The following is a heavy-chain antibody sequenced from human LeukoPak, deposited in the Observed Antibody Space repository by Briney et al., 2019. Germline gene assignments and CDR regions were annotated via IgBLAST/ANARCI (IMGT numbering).Heavy chain of an antibody. CDR3: ARGNVVRGIDY. Sequence: PSETLSLTCAVYGGSFSGYYWSWIRQPPGKGLEWIGEINHSGSTNYNLSLKSRVTISVDTSKNQFSLKLSSVTAADTAVYYCARGNVVRGIDYWGQGTLVTVSS. D-gene: IGHD3-10*01. J-gene: IGHJ4*02. V-gene: IGHV4-34*01. CDR2: INHSGST. CDR1: GGSFSGYY.